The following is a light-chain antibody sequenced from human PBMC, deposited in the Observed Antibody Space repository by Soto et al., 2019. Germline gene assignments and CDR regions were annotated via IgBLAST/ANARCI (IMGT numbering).Light chain of an antibody. CDR2: GAS. CDR3: QQYRSSPFT. Sequence: EIVLTQSPGTLSLSPGERATLSCRASQSVSSSYLAGYQQKPGQAPRLLIYGASSRATGIPARFSGSGSGTDFTLIISRLEPEDFAVYYCQQYRSSPFTFGPGTKVDIK. V-gene: IGKV3-20*01. J-gene: IGKJ3*01. CDR1: QSVSSSY.